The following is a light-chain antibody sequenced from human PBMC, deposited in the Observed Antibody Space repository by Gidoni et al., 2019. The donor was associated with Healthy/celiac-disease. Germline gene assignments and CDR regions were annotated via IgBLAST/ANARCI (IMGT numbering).Light chain of an antibody. V-gene: IGKV3-15*01. J-gene: IGKJ1*01. Sequence: DIVMTQSPATLSVSPGERATLSCRASQSVNSNLAWYQQKPGQAPRLLIYGASTRAPGIPARFSGSGSGTEFTLTISSLQSEDFAVYYCQQYNNWPPLTFGQGTKVEIK. CDR3: QQYNNWPPLT. CDR1: QSVNSN. CDR2: GAS.